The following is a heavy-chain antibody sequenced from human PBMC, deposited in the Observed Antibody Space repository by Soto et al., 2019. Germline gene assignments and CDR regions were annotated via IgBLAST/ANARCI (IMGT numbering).Heavy chain of an antibody. CDR3: AKDRRWSYYFDY. D-gene: IGHD2-15*01. V-gene: IGHV3-30*02. CDR1: GFIFSSYV. Sequence: WGSLRLSCAPSGFIFSSYVMNWVRQAPGKGLEWVAIIWYDGSNKYYADSVKGRFTISRDNSKNTLYLQMNSLRAEDTAVYYCAKDRRWSYYFDYWGQGTLVTVSS. CDR2: IWYDGSNK. J-gene: IGHJ4*02.